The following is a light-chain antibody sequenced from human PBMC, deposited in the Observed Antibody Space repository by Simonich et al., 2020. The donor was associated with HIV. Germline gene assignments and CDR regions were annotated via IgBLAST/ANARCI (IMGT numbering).Light chain of an antibody. CDR1: SSDVGGYNY. CDR2: DVR. Sequence: QSALPQPASVSGSPGQSITISCTGTSSDVGGYNYVSWYQQHPGKAPKLMIYDVRNRPSGVANRFAGAKSGNTASLTISGLQAEDEADYYCSSYTSSSTYVFGTGTKVTVL. J-gene: IGLJ1*01. CDR3: SSYTSSSTYV. V-gene: IGLV2-14*03.